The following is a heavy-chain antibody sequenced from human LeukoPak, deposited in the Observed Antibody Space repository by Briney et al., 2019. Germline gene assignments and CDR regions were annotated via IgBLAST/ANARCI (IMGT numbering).Heavy chain of an antibody. Sequence: GGSLRLSCAASGFTFSTYGMSWVRQAPGKGLEWVAVISYDGSNKYYADSVKGRFTISRDNSKNTLYLQMNSLRAEDTAVYYCARHSGSYFFDYWGQGTLVTVSS. CDR2: ISYDGSNK. CDR3: ARHSGSYFFDY. CDR1: GFTFSTYG. J-gene: IGHJ4*02. D-gene: IGHD1-26*01. V-gene: IGHV3-30*03.